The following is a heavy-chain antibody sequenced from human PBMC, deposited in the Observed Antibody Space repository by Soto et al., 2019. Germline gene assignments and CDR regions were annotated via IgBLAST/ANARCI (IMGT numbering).Heavy chain of an antibody. Sequence: EVQLVESGGGLVQPGGSLRLSCAASGFNFGSGWMHWVRQAPGKGLVWVSRIDSDGSRPTYADSVKGRFTISRDNAKYTLYLQMSSLTAEDTALYYCSRDPLNYYDSDWGQGTLVTVSS. J-gene: IGHJ4*02. CDR1: GFNFGSGW. V-gene: IGHV3-74*01. CDR3: SRDPLNYYDSD. CDR2: IDSDGSRP. D-gene: IGHD3-22*01.